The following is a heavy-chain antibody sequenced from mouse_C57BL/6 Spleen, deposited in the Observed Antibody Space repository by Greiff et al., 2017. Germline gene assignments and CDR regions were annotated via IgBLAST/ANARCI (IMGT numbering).Heavy chain of an antibody. V-gene: IGHV1-82*01. D-gene: IGHD1-1*01. J-gene: IGHJ2*01. Sequence: QVQLQQSGPELVKPGASVKISCKASGYAFSSSWMNWVKQRPGKGLEWIGRIYPGDGDTNYNGKFKGEATLTADKSSSTAYMQLSSLTSEDSAVYFCARLVDYYGSSYVDYWGQGTTLTVSS. CDR3: ARLVDYYGSSYVDY. CDR2: IYPGDGDT. CDR1: GYAFSSSW.